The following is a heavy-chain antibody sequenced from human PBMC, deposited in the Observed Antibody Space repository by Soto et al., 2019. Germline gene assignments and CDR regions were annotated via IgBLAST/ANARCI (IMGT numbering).Heavy chain of an antibody. CDR1: GGTFSSYA. J-gene: IGHJ6*02. V-gene: IGHV1-69*13. D-gene: IGHD2-2*01. Sequence: SVKVSCKASGGTFSSYAISWVRQAPGQGLEWMGGIIPIFGTANYAQKFQGRVTITADESTSTAHMELSSLRSEDTAVYYCARGVPAARDYYYYGMDVWGQGTTVTVSS. CDR3: ARGVPAARDYYYYGMDV. CDR2: IIPIFGTA.